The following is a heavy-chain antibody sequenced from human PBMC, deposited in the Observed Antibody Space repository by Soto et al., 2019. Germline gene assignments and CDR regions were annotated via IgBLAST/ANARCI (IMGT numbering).Heavy chain of an antibody. CDR2: INPANGNT. Sequence: QVQLVQSGAELKKPGASVNISCQASGFTFSDTLINWVRQGPGQRLEWMGWINPANGNTRYSESFQGRVTISSLSDASTAYVALSYLTSEDTAVYYCAIDIVSVGPRANDAFDVWGQGTMITVSS. V-gene: IGHV1-3*01. J-gene: IGHJ3*01. CDR3: AIDIVSVGPRANDAFDV. D-gene: IGHD1-26*01. CDR1: GFTFSDTL.